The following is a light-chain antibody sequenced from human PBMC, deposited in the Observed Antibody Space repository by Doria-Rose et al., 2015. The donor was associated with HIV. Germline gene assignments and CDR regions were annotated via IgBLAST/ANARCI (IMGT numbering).Light chain of an antibody. CDR3: QQYYDTPS. J-gene: IGKJ3*01. V-gene: IGKV4-1*01. CDR1: QSLLYTSKNY. CDR2: WAS. Sequence: TQSPESLGMSLGERATFNCKSNQSLLYTSKNYLAWYQQKPGQPPRLLIYWASTRQSGVPARFSGSGSGTDFTLTISSLEAEDVAVYYRQQYYDTPSFGPGTTVDIK.